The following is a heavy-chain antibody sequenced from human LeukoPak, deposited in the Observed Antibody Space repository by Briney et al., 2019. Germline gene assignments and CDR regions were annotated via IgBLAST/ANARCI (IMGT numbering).Heavy chain of an antibody. J-gene: IGHJ3*02. Sequence: SETLSLTCTVSGGSISSYYWSWSRQPAGRGLEWIGRIDTSGRTSYNPSLKSRVTMSVDTSKNHFSLRLSSVTAADTAVYYCARDLAEALDIWGQGTMVTVSS. V-gene: IGHV4-4*07. CDR3: ARDLAEALDI. CDR2: IDTSGRT. CDR1: GGSISSYY.